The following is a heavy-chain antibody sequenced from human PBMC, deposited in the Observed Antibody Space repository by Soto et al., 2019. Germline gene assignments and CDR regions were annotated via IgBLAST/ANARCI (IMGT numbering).Heavy chain of an antibody. CDR3: AKESFSGYRYGSRFDY. CDR1: GFTFDDYA. CDR2: ISWNSGII. J-gene: IGHJ4*02. V-gene: IGHV3-9*01. D-gene: IGHD5-18*01. Sequence: PGGSLRLSCAASGFTFDDYAMHWVRQAPGKGLEWVSGISWNSGIIDYADSVKGRFTISRDNAKISLHLQMNSLRAEDTALYYCAKESFSGYRYGSRFDYWGQGTLVTVSS.